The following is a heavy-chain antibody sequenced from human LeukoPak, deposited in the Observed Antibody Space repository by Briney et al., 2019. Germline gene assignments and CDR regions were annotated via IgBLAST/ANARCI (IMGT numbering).Heavy chain of an antibody. J-gene: IGHJ3*02. CDR2: IYYSGST. CDR3: ARAPRGYFDWLFWMGAFDI. CDR1: GGSISSYY. V-gene: IGHV4-59*01. D-gene: IGHD3-9*01. Sequence: PSETLSLTCTVSGGSISSYYWSWIRQPPGKGLEWIGYIYYSGSTNYNPSLKSRVTISVDTSKTQFSLKLSSVTAADTAVYYCARAPRGYFDWLFWMGAFDIWGQGTMVTVSS.